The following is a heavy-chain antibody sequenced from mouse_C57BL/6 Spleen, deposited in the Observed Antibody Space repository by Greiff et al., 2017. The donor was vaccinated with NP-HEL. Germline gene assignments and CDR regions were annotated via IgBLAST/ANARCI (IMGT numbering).Heavy chain of an antibody. J-gene: IGHJ4*01. CDR1: GYTFTSYW. Sequence: QVQLQQSGAELVKPGASVKMSCKASGYTFTSYWITWVKQRPGQGLEWIGDIYPGSGSTNYNEKFKSKATLTVDTSSSTAYMQLSSLTSEDSAVYYCARRNLHYAMDYWGQGTSVTVSS. CDR2: IYPGSGST. V-gene: IGHV1-55*01. CDR3: ARRNLHYAMDY.